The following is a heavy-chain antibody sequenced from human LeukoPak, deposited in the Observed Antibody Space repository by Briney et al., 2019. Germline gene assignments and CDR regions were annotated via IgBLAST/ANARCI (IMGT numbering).Heavy chain of an antibody. V-gene: IGHV3-23*01. CDR2: ISGSGAMT. J-gene: IGHJ4*02. CDR3: AKDRVDGSGSQFDS. CDR1: GFTLSNHA. D-gene: IGHD3-10*01. Sequence: GGSLRLSCAASGFTLSNHAMIWVRQAPGKGLEWVSSISGSGAMTYYADSVKGRCTISRDNAMDTLYLQMNSLRADDTAVYYCAKDRVDGSGSQFDSWGQGSLVIVSS.